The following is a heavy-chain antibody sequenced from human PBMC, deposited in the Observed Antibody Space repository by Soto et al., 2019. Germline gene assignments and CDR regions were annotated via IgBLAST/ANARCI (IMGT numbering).Heavy chain of an antibody. CDR3: ARGRRGVRFLEWLLGAPFDY. V-gene: IGHV4-34*01. CDR2: INHSGST. Sequence: PSETLSLTCAVYGGSFSGYYWSWIRQPPGKGLEWIGEINHSGSTNYNPSLKSRVTISVDTSKNQFSLKLSSVTAADTAVYYCARGRRGVRFLEWLLGAPFDYWGQGTLVTAPQ. J-gene: IGHJ4*02. CDR1: GGSFSGYY. D-gene: IGHD3-3*01.